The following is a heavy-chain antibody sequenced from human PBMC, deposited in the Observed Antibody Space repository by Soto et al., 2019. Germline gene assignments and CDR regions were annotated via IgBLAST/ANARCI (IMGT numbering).Heavy chain of an antibody. CDR1: GYTFTSYA. CDR3: ARESRRLNWFDP. V-gene: IGHV1-3*01. Sequence: ASVKVSCKASGYTFTSYAMHWVRQAHGQRLEWMGWINAGNGNTKYSQKFQGRVTITRDTSASTAYMELSSLRDEDTAVYYCARESRRLNWFDPWGQGTLVTVSS. J-gene: IGHJ5*02. CDR2: INAGNGNT.